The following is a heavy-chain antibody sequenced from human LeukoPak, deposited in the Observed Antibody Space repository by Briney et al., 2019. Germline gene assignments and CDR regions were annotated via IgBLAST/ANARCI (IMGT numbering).Heavy chain of an antibody. V-gene: IGHV3-30*04. CDR1: GFTCSSCA. CDR2: ISYDGSNK. D-gene: IGHD6-13*01. J-gene: IGHJ4*02. Sequence: GGSLRLSCAASGFTCSSCAMHWVRQAPGKGLEWVAVISYDGSNKYYADSVKGRFTISRDNSKNTLYLQMNSLRAEDTAVYYCARFDSSSWYGTDYWGQGTLVTVSS. CDR3: ARFDSSSWYGTDY.